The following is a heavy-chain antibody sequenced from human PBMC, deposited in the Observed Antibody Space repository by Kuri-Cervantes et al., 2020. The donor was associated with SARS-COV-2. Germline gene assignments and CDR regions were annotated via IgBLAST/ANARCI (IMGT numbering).Heavy chain of an antibody. CDR3: AKEGSGGWYGGD. Sequence: GGSLRLSCEASGFIFSRYGMHWVRQAPGKGLEWVAAIGYDGSRKHYSDSLKGRFTISRDNSQNTVYLQMSTLRDDDTAVYYCAKEGSGGWYGGDWGQGALVTVSS. J-gene: IGHJ4*02. CDR2: IGYDGSRK. D-gene: IGHD6-19*01. CDR1: GFIFSRYG. V-gene: IGHV3-30*18.